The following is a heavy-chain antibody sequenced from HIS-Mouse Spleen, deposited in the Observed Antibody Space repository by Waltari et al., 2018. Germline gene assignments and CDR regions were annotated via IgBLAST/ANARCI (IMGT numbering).Heavy chain of an antibody. CDR2: ISYDGSNK. J-gene: IGHJ4*02. V-gene: IGHV3-30*18. Sequence: EWVAVISYDGSNKYYADSVKGRFTISRDNSKNTLYLQMNSLRAEDTAVYYCAKVNSGSYYFDYWGQGTLVTVSS. D-gene: IGHD1-26*01. CDR3: AKVNSGSYYFDY.